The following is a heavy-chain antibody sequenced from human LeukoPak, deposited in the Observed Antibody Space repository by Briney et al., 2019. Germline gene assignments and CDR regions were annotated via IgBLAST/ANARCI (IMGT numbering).Heavy chain of an antibody. D-gene: IGHD6-19*01. V-gene: IGHV3-74*01. J-gene: IGHJ4*02. CDR3: ARDRRGVAGGY. Sequence: GGSLRLSCAASGFTFSSYWMHWVRQAPGKGLVWVSRINSDGSTTTYADSVKGRFTTSRDNAKNTLYLQMNSLRAEDTAVYYCARDRRGVAGGYWGQGTLVIVSS. CDR1: GFTFSSYW. CDR2: INSDGSTT.